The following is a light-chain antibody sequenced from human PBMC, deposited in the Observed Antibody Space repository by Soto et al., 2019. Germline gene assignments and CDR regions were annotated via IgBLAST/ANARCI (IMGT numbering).Light chain of an antibody. V-gene: IGKV1-5*03. Sequence: IQLTQSPSTLSASVGDRVTITCRASQSVQTWLAWFQQKPGKAPKLLIYKATTLETGVPSRFSGSGSETEFTLTITSLQSEDFAVYYCHQYNGWPRTFGQGTKVDIK. CDR3: HQYNGWPRT. CDR2: KAT. CDR1: QSVQTW. J-gene: IGKJ1*01.